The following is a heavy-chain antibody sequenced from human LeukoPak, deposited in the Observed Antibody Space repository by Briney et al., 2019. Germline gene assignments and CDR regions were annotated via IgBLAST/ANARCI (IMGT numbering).Heavy chain of an antibody. Sequence: QPGGSLRLSCAASGFNVSNNYMSWVRQAPGKGLEWVSVIYSGGSTYYADSVKGRFTISRDSSKNTLHLQMNSLRAEDTAIYYCARGLLYSSGLYCFDFWGQGTLVTVSS. CDR1: GFNVSNNY. CDR3: ARGLLYSSGLYCFDF. V-gene: IGHV3-53*01. J-gene: IGHJ4*02. CDR2: IYSGGST. D-gene: IGHD5-18*01.